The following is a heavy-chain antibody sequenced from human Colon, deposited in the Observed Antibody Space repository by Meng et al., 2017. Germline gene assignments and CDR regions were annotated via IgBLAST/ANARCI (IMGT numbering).Heavy chain of an antibody. D-gene: IGHD2-21*02. Sequence: QVQLVQSGAEWRKPGASVKVTCKATGYTFTSSYMYWVRQATGRGLEWLGWMNPNNGNTGSAQKFQGRVSMTRDTSIGTAYMELSGLTSEDTAVYYCARTAILDSWGQGTLVTVSS. CDR1: GYTFTSSY. CDR3: ARTAILDS. CDR2: MNPNNGNT. V-gene: IGHV1-8*01. J-gene: IGHJ5*01.